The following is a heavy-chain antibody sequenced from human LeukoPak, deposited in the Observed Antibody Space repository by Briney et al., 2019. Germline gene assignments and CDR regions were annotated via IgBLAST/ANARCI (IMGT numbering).Heavy chain of an antibody. V-gene: IGHV4-34*01. Sequence: SGTLSLTCAVYGGSFSGYYWSWIRQPPGKGLEWIGEINHSGSTNYNPSLKSRVTISVDTSKNQFSLKLSSVTAADTAVYYCARDHYDSSGYSRDAFDIWGQGTMVTVSS. J-gene: IGHJ3*02. CDR2: INHSGST. CDR1: GGSFSGYY. CDR3: ARDHYDSSGYSRDAFDI. D-gene: IGHD3-22*01.